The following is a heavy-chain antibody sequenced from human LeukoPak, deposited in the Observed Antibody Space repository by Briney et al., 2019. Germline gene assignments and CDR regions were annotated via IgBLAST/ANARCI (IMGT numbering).Heavy chain of an antibody. V-gene: IGHV3-7*03. D-gene: IGHD2-21*02. J-gene: IGHJ4*02. CDR2: IKQDGSEK. Sequence: GGSLRLSCAASGFAFTSYWMSWVRQAPGMGLEWVANIKQDGSEKYYVDSVKGRFTISRDNAKNSLYLQMNSLRAEDTAVYYCARARVVTKWIDYWGQGTLVTVSS. CDR3: ARARVVTKWIDY. CDR1: GFAFTSYW.